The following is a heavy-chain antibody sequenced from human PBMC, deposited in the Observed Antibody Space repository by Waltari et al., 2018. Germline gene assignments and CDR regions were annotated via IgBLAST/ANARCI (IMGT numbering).Heavy chain of an antibody. CDR3: ARDDTRWLQFRDNWFDP. CDR1: GYTFTSYA. J-gene: IGHJ5*02. CDR2: INTNTGIP. Sequence: QVQLVQSGSELKKPGASVKVSCKASGYTFTSYAMNWVRQAPGQGLEWMGWINTNTGIPTYAQGFTGRFVFSLDTSVSTAYLQISSLKAEDTAVYYCARDDTRWLQFRDNWFDPWGQGTLVTVSS. D-gene: IGHD5-12*01. V-gene: IGHV7-4-1*02.